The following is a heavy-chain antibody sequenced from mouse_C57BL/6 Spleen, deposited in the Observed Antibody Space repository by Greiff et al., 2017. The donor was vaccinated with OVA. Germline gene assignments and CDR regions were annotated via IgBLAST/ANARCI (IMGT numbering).Heavy chain of an antibody. CDR1: GFSLTSYG. Sequence: QVHVKQSGPGLVQPSQSLSITCTVSGFSLTSYGVHWVSQSPGKGLEWLGVIWSGGSTDYNAAFISRLSISKDNSKGQVFFKMNSLQAGDTAIYYGARNEGDYWYLDVWGTGTTVTVSS. CDR3: ARNEGDYWYLDV. V-gene: IGHV2-2*01. J-gene: IGHJ1*03. CDR2: IWSGGST.